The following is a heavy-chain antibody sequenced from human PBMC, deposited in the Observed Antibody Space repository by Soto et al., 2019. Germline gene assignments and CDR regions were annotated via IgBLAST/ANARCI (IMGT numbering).Heavy chain of an antibody. CDR3: ARGGGYDSFDY. CDR1: GASISYGGFS. V-gene: IGHV4-30-2*06. J-gene: IGHJ4*02. CDR2: ISHLEST. Sequence: PSETLSLTCTVSGASISYGGFSWSWIRQSPGKGLEWIGYISHLESTYFHPSFKSRLTMSIDRTRNQFSLKLSSVTAADMAVYYCARGGGYDSFDYWGQGVLVNV. D-gene: IGHD5-12*01.